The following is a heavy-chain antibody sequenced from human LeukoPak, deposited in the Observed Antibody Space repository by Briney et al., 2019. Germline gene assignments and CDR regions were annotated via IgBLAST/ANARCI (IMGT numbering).Heavy chain of an antibody. J-gene: IGHJ4*02. CDR1: GFTFSSYW. CDR2: IKQDGSEK. CDR3: ARILPDCSSTSCFSYYFDY. Sequence: GGSLRLSCAASGFTFSSYWMSWVRQAPGKGLEGVANIKQDGSEKYYVDSVKGRFTISRDNAKNSLYLQMNSLRAEDTAVYYCARILPDCSSTSCFSYYFDYWGQGTLVTVSS. D-gene: IGHD2-2*01. V-gene: IGHV3-7*01.